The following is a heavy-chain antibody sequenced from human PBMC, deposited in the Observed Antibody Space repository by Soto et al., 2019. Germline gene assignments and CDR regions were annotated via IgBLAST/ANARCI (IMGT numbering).Heavy chain of an antibody. CDR2: ISYDGSNK. Sequence: QVQLVESGGGVVQPGRSLRLSCAASGFTFSSYGMHWVRQAPGKGLEWVAVISYDGSNKYYADSVKGRFTISRDNSKNTLYLQMNSLRAEDTAVYYCAKDNFLYYYDSSGYSLDYWGQGTLVTVSS. D-gene: IGHD3-22*01. CDR3: AKDNFLYYYDSSGYSLDY. J-gene: IGHJ4*02. CDR1: GFTFSSYG. V-gene: IGHV3-30*18.